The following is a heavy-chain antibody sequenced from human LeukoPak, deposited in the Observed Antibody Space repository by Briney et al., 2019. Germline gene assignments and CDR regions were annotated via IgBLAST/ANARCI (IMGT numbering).Heavy chain of an antibody. Sequence: SVKVSCKASGCTFSSYAISWVRQAPAQGLEWMGGIIPIFGTANYAQKFQGRVTITADESTSTAYMELSSLRSEDTAVYYCVFGRCGLNEYYYYGMDVWGQGTTVTVSS. D-gene: IGHD2-21*01. J-gene: IGHJ6*02. CDR3: VFGRCGLNEYYYYGMDV. CDR2: IIPIFGTA. V-gene: IGHV1-69*13. CDR1: GCTFSSYA.